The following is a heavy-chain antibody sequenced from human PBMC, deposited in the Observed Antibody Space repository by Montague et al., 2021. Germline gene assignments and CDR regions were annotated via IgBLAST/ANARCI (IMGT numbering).Heavy chain of an antibody. CDR2: IYYSRRT. CDR3: AVTNPYYYYGMDV. J-gene: IGHJ6*02. Sequence: SETLSLTCSVSGDSINGWYWSWIRQPPGKGLEWIGYIYYSRRTNYNPSLKSRVTISVDTSKNQFSLKLSSVAAADTAFYYCAVTNPYYYYGMDVWGQGTTVTVSS. D-gene: IGHD1-14*01. V-gene: IGHV4-59*01. CDR1: GDSINGWY.